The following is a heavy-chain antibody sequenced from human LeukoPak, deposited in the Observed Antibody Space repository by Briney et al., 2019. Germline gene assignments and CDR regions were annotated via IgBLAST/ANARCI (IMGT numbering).Heavy chain of an antibody. Sequence: SGPTLVNPTQTLTLTCTFSGFSLSTTAVGVGWIRQPPGKALEWLALIYWNDDKRYSPSLKSRLTITKDTSKNQVVLTMTNMNPVDTATYYCAHRRRSGSYGFEAFDIWGQGTMVSVSS. CDR2: IYWNDDK. CDR1: GFSLSTTAVG. CDR3: AHRRRSGSYGFEAFDI. D-gene: IGHD1-26*01. J-gene: IGHJ3*02. V-gene: IGHV2-5*01.